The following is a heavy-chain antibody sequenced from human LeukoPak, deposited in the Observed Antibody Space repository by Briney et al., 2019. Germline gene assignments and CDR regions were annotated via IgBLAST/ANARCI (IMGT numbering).Heavy chain of an antibody. Sequence: PGGSLRLSCAASGFTFSSYAMFWVRQAPGKGLEYVSAISSNGGTTYYANSVKGRFTISRDNSKNTLYLQMGSLRAEDMAVYYCTSGIWSGSKRAFDIWGQGTMVTVSS. CDR1: GFTFSSYA. J-gene: IGHJ3*02. CDR2: ISSNGGTT. CDR3: TSGIWSGSKRAFDI. V-gene: IGHV3-64*01. D-gene: IGHD3-3*01.